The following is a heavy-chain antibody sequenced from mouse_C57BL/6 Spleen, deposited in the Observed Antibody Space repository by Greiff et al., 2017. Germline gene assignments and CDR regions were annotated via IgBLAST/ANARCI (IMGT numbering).Heavy chain of an antibody. J-gene: IGHJ4*01. CDR2: IRSKSNNYAT. V-gene: IGHV10-1*01. Sequence: EVQGVESGGGLVQPKGSLKLSCAASGFSFNTYAMNWVRQAPGKGLEWVARIRSKSNNYATYYADSVKDRFTISRDDSESMLYLQMNNLKTEDTAMYYCVRRGLYYYGSSGAMDYWGQGTSVTVSS. CDR1: GFSFNTYA. CDR3: VRRGLYYYGSSGAMDY. D-gene: IGHD1-1*01.